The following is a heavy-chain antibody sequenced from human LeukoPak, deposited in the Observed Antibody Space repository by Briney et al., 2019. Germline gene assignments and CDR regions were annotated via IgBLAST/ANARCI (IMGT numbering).Heavy chain of an antibody. Sequence: GGSLRLSCAASGFTFDGCAMHWVRQAPGKGLEWVSGISWNSGSIVYADSVKGRFTISRHISENTVYLQMNSLRPEDTAVYYCASGESAQQVFEYWGQGTLVTVSS. D-gene: IGHD4-17*01. CDR2: ISWNSGSI. CDR1: GFTFDGCA. CDR3: ASGESAQQVFEY. J-gene: IGHJ4*02. V-gene: IGHV3-9*01.